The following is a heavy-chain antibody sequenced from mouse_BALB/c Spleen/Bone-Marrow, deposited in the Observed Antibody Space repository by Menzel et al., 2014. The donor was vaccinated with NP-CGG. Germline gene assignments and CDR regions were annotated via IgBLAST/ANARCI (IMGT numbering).Heavy chain of an antibody. CDR3: ARLITTGGFAY. CDR1: GYTFSTYW. CDR2: ILPGSGTT. Sequence: QVHVKQSGAELMKPGASVKISCKATGYTFSTYWIEWVKQRPGHSLEWIGEILPGSGTTNYNEKFKGKATFTADTSSNTAYMQLSSLTSEDSAVYYCARLITTGGFAYWGQGTLVTVSA. D-gene: IGHD2-4*01. J-gene: IGHJ3*01. V-gene: IGHV1-9*01.